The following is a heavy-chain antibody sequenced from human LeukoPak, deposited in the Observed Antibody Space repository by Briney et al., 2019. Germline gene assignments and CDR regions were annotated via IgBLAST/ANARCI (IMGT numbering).Heavy chain of an antibody. CDR3: ARGLGYCSGGSCPRWFDP. CDR2: IYTSGST. D-gene: IGHD2-15*01. Sequence: SQTLSLTCTVSGGFISSGSYYWSWIRQPAGKGLEWIGRIYTSGSTNYNPSLKSRVTISVDTSKNQFSLKLSSVTAADTAVYYCARGLGYCSGGSCPRWFDPWGQGTLVTVSS. CDR1: GGFISSGSYY. V-gene: IGHV4-61*02. J-gene: IGHJ5*02.